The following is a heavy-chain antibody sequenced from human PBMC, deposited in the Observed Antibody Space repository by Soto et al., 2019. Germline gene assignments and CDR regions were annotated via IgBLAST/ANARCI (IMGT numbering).Heavy chain of an antibody. CDR3: ARGPLGWSGYKPFYYYYYYMDV. V-gene: IGHV4-31*03. CDR1: GGSISSGGYY. Sequence: QVQLQESGPGLVKPSQTLSLTCTVSGGSISSGGYYWSWIRQHPGKGLEWIGYIYYSGSTYYNPSLKRRVTISVDTSKNQFSLKLSSVTAADTAVYYCARGPLGWSGYKPFYYYYYYMDVWGKGTTVTVSS. CDR2: IYYSGST. J-gene: IGHJ6*03. D-gene: IGHD3-3*01.